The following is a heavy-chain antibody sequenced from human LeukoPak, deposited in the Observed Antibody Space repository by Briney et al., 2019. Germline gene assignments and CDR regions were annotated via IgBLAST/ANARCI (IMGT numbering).Heavy chain of an antibody. J-gene: IGHJ6*02. V-gene: IGHV3-30*18. Sequence: GGSLRLSCAASGFTFSSYGMHWVRQAPGKGLEWVAVISYDGSNKYYADSVKGRFTIPRDNSKNTLYLQMNSLRAEDTAVYYCAKVSPPFYYGMDVWGQGTTVTVSS. CDR1: GFTFSSYG. CDR3: AKVSPPFYYGMDV. CDR2: ISYDGSNK.